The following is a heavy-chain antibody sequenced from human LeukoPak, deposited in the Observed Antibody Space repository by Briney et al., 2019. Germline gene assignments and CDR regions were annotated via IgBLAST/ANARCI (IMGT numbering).Heavy chain of an antibody. CDR3: ARAYFSHGWYGAYFDF. D-gene: IGHD6-19*01. V-gene: IGHV1-18*01. Sequence: GASVKVSCKASGYTFSSYGISWVRQAPGQGLEWMGWISAYNGNTDYAQKLQGRVTMTTDTSTSTAYMELRSLRSDDTAVYYCARAYFSHGWYGAYFDFWGQGTLVTVSS. J-gene: IGHJ4*02. CDR1: GYTFSSYG. CDR2: ISAYNGNT.